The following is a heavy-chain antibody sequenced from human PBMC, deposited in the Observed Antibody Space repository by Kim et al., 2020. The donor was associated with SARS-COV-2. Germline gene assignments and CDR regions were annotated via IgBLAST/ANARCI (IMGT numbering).Heavy chain of an antibody. J-gene: IGHJ4*02. CDR2: IIPIFGTA. Sequence: SVKVSCKASGGTFSSYAISWVRQAPGQGLEWMGGIIPIFGTANYAQKFQGRVTITADESTSTAYMELSSLRSEDTAVYYCARTTYYYDSSGYQPFDYWGQGTLVTVSS. D-gene: IGHD3-22*01. CDR3: ARTTYYYDSSGYQPFDY. V-gene: IGHV1-69*13. CDR1: GGTFSSYA.